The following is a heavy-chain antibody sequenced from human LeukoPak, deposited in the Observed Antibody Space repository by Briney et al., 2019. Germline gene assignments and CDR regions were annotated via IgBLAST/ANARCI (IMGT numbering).Heavy chain of an antibody. V-gene: IGHV1-69*05. D-gene: IGHD3-22*01. Sequence: SVKVSCKASGGTFSSYAISWVRQAPGQGLEWMGRIIPIFGTANYAQKFQGRVTITTDESTSTAYMELSSLRSEDTAVYYCARGGYPTDDAFNIWGQGTMVTVSS. CDR2: IIPIFGTA. J-gene: IGHJ3*02. CDR3: ARGGYPTDDAFNI. CDR1: GGTFSSYA.